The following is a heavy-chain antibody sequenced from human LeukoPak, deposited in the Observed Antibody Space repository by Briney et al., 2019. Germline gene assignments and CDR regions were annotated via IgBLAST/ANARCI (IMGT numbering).Heavy chain of an antibody. CDR2: IIPIFGTA. J-gene: IGHJ3*02. Sequence: ASVKVSCKASGGTFSSYAISWVRQAPGQGLEWMGGIIPIFGTANYAQKFQGRVTITADESTSTAYMELSSLRSEDTAVYYCASDMRYFDWIRRTPPIYAFDIWGQGTMVTVSS. CDR1: GGTFSSYA. CDR3: ASDMRYFDWIRRTPPIYAFDI. V-gene: IGHV1-69*13. D-gene: IGHD3-9*01.